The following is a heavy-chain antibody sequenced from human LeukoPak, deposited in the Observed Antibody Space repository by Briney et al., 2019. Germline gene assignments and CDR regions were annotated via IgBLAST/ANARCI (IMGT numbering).Heavy chain of an antibody. J-gene: IGHJ4*02. Sequence: SETLSLTCTVSGGSISGYYWSWIRQPPGKGLEWIGYFHSSGTSNYNPSLKSRVTISGDTSKNQFSLKLSSVTAADTAVYYCARVEKSKGYGYFYWGQGTLVTVSS. V-gene: IGHV4-59*01. CDR3: ARVEKSKGYGYFY. CDR2: FHSSGTS. CDR1: GGSISGYY. D-gene: IGHD5-18*01.